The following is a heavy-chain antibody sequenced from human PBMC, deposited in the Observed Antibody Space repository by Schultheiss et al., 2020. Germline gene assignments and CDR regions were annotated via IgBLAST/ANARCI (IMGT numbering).Heavy chain of an antibody. CDR3: ARVTLIAAAGTDY. V-gene: IGHV3-21*01. CDR2: ISSSSSYI. CDR1: GFTFSSYS. D-gene: IGHD6-13*01. J-gene: IGHJ4*02. Sequence: WGSLRLSCAASGFTFSSYSMNWVRQAPGKGLEWVSSISSSSSYIYYADSVKGRFTISRDNAKNSLYLQMNSLRAEDTAVYYCARVTLIAAAGTDYWGQGTLVTVSS.